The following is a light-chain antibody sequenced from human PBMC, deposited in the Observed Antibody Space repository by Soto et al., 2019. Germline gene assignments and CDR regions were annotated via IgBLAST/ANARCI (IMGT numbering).Light chain of an antibody. CDR3: QQYYSTTPT. CDR1: QSVLYSSNNKTY. Sequence: DIVMTQSPDSLAVSLGERATINCKSSQSVLYSSNNKTYLAWYQQKPGQHPKLLIYWASTRESGVPDRFSGSGSGPDFTLTISSLQAEDVAVYYCQQYYSTTPTFGQGNKVEIK. V-gene: IGKV4-1*01. J-gene: IGKJ1*01. CDR2: WAS.